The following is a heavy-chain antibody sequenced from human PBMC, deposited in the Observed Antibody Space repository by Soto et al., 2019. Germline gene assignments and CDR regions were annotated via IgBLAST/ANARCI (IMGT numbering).Heavy chain of an antibody. CDR3: ARHPSDFWFDP. J-gene: IGHJ5*02. CDR2: IYYSGST. Sequence: QLQLQESGPGLVKPSETLSLTCSVSGGSISSSSYFWGWIRQPPGKGLEWIGSIYYSGSTYYNPCLKRRVTVSVDTSKNQFSLKLSSVTAADTAVYYCARHPSDFWFDPWGQGTLVTVSS. D-gene: IGHD2-21*02. CDR1: GGSISSSSYF. V-gene: IGHV4-39*01.